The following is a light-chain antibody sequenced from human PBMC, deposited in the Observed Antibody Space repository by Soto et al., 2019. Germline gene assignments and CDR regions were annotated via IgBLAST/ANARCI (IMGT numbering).Light chain of an antibody. Sequence: EIVLTQSPGTLSLSPGDRATLSCRASQSVSSRYSAWYQQKPGQPPRLLFSGATSRAAGIPRWFGGSASGAFFPLTSSLLDPEFFTFYCRQQRSNRPRTFGQGTKVDIK. CDR3: QQRSNRPRT. CDR1: QSVSSRY. V-gene: IGKV3D-20*02. CDR2: GAT. J-gene: IGKJ1*01.